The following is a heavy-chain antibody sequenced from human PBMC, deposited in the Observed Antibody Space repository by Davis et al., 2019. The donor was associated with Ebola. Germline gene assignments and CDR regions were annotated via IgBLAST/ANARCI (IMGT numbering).Heavy chain of an antibody. D-gene: IGHD5-12*01. CDR2: IYYSGST. CDR1: GGSISSSSYY. Sequence: SETLSLTCTVSGGSISSSSYYWGWIRQPPGRGLEWIGSIYYSGSTYYNPSLKSRVTISVDTSKNQFSLKLSSVTAADTAVYYCAKGYDNFDYWGQGTLVTVSS. V-gene: IGHV4-39*01. J-gene: IGHJ4*02. CDR3: AKGYDNFDY.